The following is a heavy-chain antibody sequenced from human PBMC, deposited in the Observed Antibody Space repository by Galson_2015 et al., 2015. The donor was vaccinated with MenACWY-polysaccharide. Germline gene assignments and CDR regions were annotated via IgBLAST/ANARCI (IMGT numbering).Heavy chain of an antibody. Sequence: SLRLSCAASGFTFGSYAMGWVRQAPGKGLGWVSSIGGSGLTTFYAESVKGRFTISRDNAQNILSLQMNSLRADDTARYFCAKVTEMASSRRPFDVWGQGTMVTGSS. CDR2: IGGSGLTT. V-gene: IGHV3-23*01. J-gene: IGHJ3*01. CDR1: GFTFGSYA. D-gene: IGHD5-24*01. CDR3: AKVTEMASSRRPFDV.